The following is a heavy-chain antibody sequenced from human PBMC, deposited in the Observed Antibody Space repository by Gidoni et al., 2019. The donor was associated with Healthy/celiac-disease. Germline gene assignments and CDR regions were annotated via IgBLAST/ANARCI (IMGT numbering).Heavy chain of an antibody. V-gene: IGHV3-21*01. CDR3: ARDYNNYYDSSGYYHFDY. J-gene: IGHJ4*02. D-gene: IGHD3-22*01. CDR2: ISSSSSYI. CDR1: GFTFSSYS. Sequence: EVQLVESGGGLVKPGGSLRLSCAASGFTFSSYSMNWVRQAPGKGLEWVSSISSSSSYIYYADSVKGRFTISRDNAKNSLYLQMNSLRAEDTAVYYCARDYNNYYDSSGYYHFDYWGQGTLVTVSS.